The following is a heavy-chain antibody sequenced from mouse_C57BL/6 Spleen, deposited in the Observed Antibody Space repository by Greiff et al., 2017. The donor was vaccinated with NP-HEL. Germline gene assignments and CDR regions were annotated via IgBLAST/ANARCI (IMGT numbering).Heavy chain of an antibody. CDR1: GFSLTSYG. J-gene: IGHJ4*01. V-gene: IGHV2-5*01. CDR2: IWRGGST. Sequence: VKLMESGPGLVQPSQSLSITCTVSGFSLTSYGVHWVRQSPGKGLEWLGVIWRGGSTDYNAAFMSRLSITKDNSKSQVFFKMNSLQADDTAIYYCAKNRGGTDYYAMDYWGQGTSVTVSS. CDR3: AKNRGGTDYYAMDY. D-gene: IGHD4-1*01.